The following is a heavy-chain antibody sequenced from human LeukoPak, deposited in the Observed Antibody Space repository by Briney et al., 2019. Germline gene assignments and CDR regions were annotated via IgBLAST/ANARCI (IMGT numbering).Heavy chain of an antibody. J-gene: IGHJ4*02. Sequence: PSETLSLTCAVYGGSFSGYYWSWIRQPPGKGLEWIGEINHSGSTNYNPSLKSRVTISVGTSKNQFSLKLSSVTAADTAVYYCARDRSEFDYWGQGTLVTVSS. CDR1: GGSFSGYY. CDR3: ARDRSEFDY. CDR2: INHSGST. V-gene: IGHV4-34*01.